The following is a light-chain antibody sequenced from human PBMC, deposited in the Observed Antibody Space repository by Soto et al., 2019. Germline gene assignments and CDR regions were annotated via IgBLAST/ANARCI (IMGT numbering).Light chain of an antibody. J-gene: IGKJ1*01. CDR1: QGIRND. Sequence: DIQMTQSPSSLSASVGDRVTITCRASQGIRNDLGWYQQKPGKAPKRLIYAASSLQSGVRSRFSGSGSGTEFTPTTSSLQTEDFATDYSLQHKSYPWTFGQETKVEIK. CDR2: AAS. CDR3: LQHKSYPWT. V-gene: IGKV1-17*01.